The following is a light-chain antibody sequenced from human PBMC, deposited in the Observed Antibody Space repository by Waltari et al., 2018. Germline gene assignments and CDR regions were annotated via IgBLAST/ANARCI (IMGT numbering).Light chain of an antibody. J-gene: IGLJ2*01. CDR2: QRN. CDR1: QLGHKY. Sequence: SYELTQPTSVSVSPGQTVTITCPGDQLGHKYVSWYQQKPGQSPLLVISQRNKRPSGIPGRFSASYSDNTATLTVSGAQVVDEADYYCQAWDNRGAVVFGGGTKLTVL. CDR3: QAWDNRGAVV. V-gene: IGLV3-1*01.